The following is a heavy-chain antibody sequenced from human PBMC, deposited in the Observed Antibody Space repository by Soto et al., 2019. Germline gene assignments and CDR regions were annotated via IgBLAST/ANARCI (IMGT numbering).Heavy chain of an antibody. CDR3: ARDGVGGGAAGISYYHHGMDV. CDR1: GYTLTELS. J-gene: IGHJ6*02. CDR2: FDPEDGET. Sequence: NVSCKVSGYTLTELSMHWVRQAPGKGLEWMGGFDPEDGETIYAQKFQGRVTMTEDTSTDTAYMELRSLRSDDTAMYYCARDGVGGGAAGISYYHHGMDVWGQGTTLTVSS. D-gene: IGHD6-13*01. V-gene: IGHV1-24*01.